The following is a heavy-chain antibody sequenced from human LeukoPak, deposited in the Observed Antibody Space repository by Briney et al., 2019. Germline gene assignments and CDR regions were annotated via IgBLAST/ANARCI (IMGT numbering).Heavy chain of an antibody. CDR3: AREYDSSGYNSDY. CDR2: INPSGGST. Sequence: GASVKVSCQGSGYTFTRYYMHWGRQAPGQGLVWVGIINPSGGSTSYAQKFQGRVTMTRDTSTSTVYMELSSLRSEDTAVYYCAREYDSSGYNSDYWGQGTLVTVSS. V-gene: IGHV1-46*01. J-gene: IGHJ4*02. D-gene: IGHD3-22*01. CDR1: GYTFTRYY.